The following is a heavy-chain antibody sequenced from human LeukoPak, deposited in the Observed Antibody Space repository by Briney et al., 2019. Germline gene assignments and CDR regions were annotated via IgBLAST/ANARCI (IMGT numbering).Heavy chain of an antibody. Sequence: GGSLRLSCAASGFTFSSFAMSWVRQAPGKGLEWVSAISGSGGSTYYAGSVKGRFTISRDNSKNTLYLQMNSLRAEDTAVYYCAKKRSGSYPHYFDYWGQGTLVTVSS. CDR3: AKKRSGSYPHYFDY. J-gene: IGHJ4*02. CDR2: ISGSGGST. D-gene: IGHD3-10*01. V-gene: IGHV3-23*01. CDR1: GFTFSSFA.